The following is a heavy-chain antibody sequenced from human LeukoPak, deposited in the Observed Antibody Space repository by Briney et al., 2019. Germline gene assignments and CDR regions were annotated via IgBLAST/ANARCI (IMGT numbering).Heavy chain of an antibody. CDR3: ARGVRIAVAGYIDY. Sequence: GGSLRLSCAASGFTFSTYAMHWVRQAPGKGLEWVAAISYDGPNKRYADSVKGRFTISRDNSKNTLYLQMNSLRAEDTAVYYCARGVRIAVAGYIDYWGRGTLVTVSS. D-gene: IGHD6-19*01. CDR2: ISYDGPNK. CDR1: GFTFSTYA. V-gene: IGHV3-30*04. J-gene: IGHJ4*02.